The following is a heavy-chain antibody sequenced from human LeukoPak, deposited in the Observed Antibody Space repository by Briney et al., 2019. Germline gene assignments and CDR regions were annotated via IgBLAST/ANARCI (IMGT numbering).Heavy chain of an antibody. Sequence: PGGSLRLSCTASGFSFSDYSLNLVRLAPGKGLEWISYIGGSGHPIGYANSVKGRFTISRDNARNSLFLQMNSLRDEDTAIYYCARDKDFAFDFWGQGTLVTVSS. CDR1: GFSFSDYS. CDR2: IGGSGHPI. V-gene: IGHV3-48*02. J-gene: IGHJ4*02. CDR3: ARDKDFAFDF.